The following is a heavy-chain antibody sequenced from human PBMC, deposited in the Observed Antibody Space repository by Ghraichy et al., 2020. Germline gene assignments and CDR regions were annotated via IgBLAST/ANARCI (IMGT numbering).Heavy chain of an antibody. J-gene: IGHJ4*02. Sequence: GGSLRLSCAASGLTVGNNYMTWLRQAPGKGLEWVSLIYSGGSTYYADSVKGRFTISRDNSKNTLNLQMNSLRAEDTAVYYCARNIPVTTLGYWGQGTLVTVSS. CDR2: IYSGGST. CDR1: GLTVGNNY. D-gene: IGHD4-17*01. CDR3: ARNIPVTTLGY. V-gene: IGHV3-66*01.